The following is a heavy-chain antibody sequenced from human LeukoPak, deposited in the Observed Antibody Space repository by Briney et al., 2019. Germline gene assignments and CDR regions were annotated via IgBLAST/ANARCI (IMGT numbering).Heavy chain of an antibody. CDR3: ARDWGGSGSENWFDP. D-gene: IGHD3-10*01. Sequence: SETLSLTCTVSGGSISSSSYYWGWIRQPPGKGLEWIGSIYYSGSTYYNPSLKSRVTISVDTSKNQFSLKLSSVTAADTAVYYCARDWGGSGSENWFDPWGQGTLVTVSS. CDR2: IYYSGST. V-gene: IGHV4-39*07. J-gene: IGHJ5*02. CDR1: GGSISSSSYY.